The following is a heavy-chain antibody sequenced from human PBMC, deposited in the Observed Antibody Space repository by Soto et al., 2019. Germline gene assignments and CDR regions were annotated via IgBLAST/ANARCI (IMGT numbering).Heavy chain of an antibody. CDR1: GGSISSGGYY. V-gene: IGHV4-31*03. CDR3: AREAAGILNWFDP. Sequence: HVQLQESGPGLVKPSQTLSLTCTVSGGSISSGGYYWSWIRQHPGKGLEWIGYIYYSGSTYYNPSLKSRVTISVDTSKNQFSLKLSSVTAADTAVYYCAREAAGILNWFDPWGQGTLVTVSS. J-gene: IGHJ5*02. D-gene: IGHD6-25*01. CDR2: IYYSGST.